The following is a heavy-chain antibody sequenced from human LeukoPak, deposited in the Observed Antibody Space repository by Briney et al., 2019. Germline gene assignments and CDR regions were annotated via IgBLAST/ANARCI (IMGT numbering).Heavy chain of an antibody. J-gene: IGHJ4*02. D-gene: IGHD6-13*01. CDR3: ARECGGVFSSSWSQFDY. CDR1: GGSISSYY. V-gene: IGHV4-4*07. Sequence: SETLSLTCTVSGGSISSYYWSWIRQPAGKGLEWIGRIYTSGSTNYNPSLKRRVTMSVDTSKNQFSLKLSSVTAADTAVYYCARECGGVFSSSWSQFDYWGQGTLVTVSS. CDR2: IYTSGST.